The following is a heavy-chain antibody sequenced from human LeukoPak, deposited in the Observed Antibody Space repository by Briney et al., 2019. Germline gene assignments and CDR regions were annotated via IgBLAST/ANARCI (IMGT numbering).Heavy chain of an antibody. CDR3: ARDPTTYGSGSYYYYFDY. J-gene: IGHJ4*02. CDR1: GFTFSSYS. Sequence: GGSLRLSCADSGFTFSSYSMNWVRQAPGEGLEWVSSISSSSIYIYYADSVKGRFTISRDNAKNSLYLQMNSPRAEDTAVYYCARDPTTYGSGSYYYYFDYWGQGTLVTVSS. V-gene: IGHV3-21*01. D-gene: IGHD3-10*01. CDR2: ISSSSIYI.